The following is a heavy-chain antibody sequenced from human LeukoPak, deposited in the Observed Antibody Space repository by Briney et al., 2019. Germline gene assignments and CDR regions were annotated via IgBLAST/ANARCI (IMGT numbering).Heavy chain of an antibody. D-gene: IGHD2-2*01. J-gene: IGHJ6*03. V-gene: IGHV3-49*04. CDR3: IRQLYCSSTSCSNGYMDV. CDR1: GFTFGDYA. CDR2: IRSKAYGGTT. Sequence: QSGGSLRLSCTASGFTFGDYAMSWVRQAPGKGLEWVGFIRSKAYGGTTEYAASVKGRFTISRDDSKSIAYLQMNSLKTEDTAVYYCIRQLYCSSTSCSNGYMDVWGKGTTVTVSS.